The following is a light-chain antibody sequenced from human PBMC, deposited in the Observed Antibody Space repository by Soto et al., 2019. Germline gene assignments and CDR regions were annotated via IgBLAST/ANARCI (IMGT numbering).Light chain of an antibody. J-gene: IGKJ1*01. V-gene: IGKV3-20*01. Sequence: EIVLTQSPGTLSLSPGERATLPCRASESFRSSYLAWYQQKPGQAPRLLIYGASTRATGIPDRFTGSGSGTDFTLSVSRLEPEDFAVYFCQQYGSSPATFGQGTKVDIK. CDR1: ESFRSSY. CDR3: QQYGSSPAT. CDR2: GAS.